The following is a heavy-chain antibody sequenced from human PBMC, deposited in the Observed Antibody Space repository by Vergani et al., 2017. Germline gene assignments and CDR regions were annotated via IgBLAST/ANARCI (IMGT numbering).Heavy chain of an antibody. V-gene: IGHV3-23*01. CDR1: GFTFSSYA. CDR3: ANNRYCSSTSCYTAPGGY. D-gene: IGHD2-2*02. CDR2: ISGSGGST. J-gene: IGHJ4*02. Sequence: TASGFTFSSYAMSWVRQAPGKGLKWVSVISGSGGSTYYADSVKGRFTISRDNSKNTLYLQMNSLRAEDTAVYYCANNRYCSSTSCYTAPGGYWGQGTLVTVSS.